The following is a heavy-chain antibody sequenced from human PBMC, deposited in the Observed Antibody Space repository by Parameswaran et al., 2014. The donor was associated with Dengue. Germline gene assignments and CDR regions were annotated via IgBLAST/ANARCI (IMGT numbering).Heavy chain of an antibody. V-gene: IGHV4-59*13. Sequence: ASETLSLTCTVSGGSISSYYWSWIRQPPGKGLEWIGYIYYSGSTNYNPSLKSRVTISVDTSKNQFSLKLSSVTAADTAVYYCARGPRGYCSSTSCYPGRTPSPFDYWGQGTLVTVSS. CDR3: ARGPRGYCSSTSCYPGRTPSPFDY. J-gene: IGHJ4*02. CDR2: IYYSGST. D-gene: IGHD2-2*01. CDR1: GGSISSYY.